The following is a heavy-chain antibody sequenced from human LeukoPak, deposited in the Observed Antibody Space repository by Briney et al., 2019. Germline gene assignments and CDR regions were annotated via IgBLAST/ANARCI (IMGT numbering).Heavy chain of an antibody. CDR3: ARDPSNSVGSRIYFDY. V-gene: IGHV1-18*01. J-gene: IGHJ4*02. D-gene: IGHD2-15*01. CDR1: GYSFTKFG. Sequence: GASVKVSCKAFGYSFTKFGISWVRQAPGQGLEWMGWISAYDGNTKYAQKFQGRVTMTTDTSTTTAYMELRSLRSDDTAVYFCARDPSNSVGSRIYFDYWDQGTLVTVSS. CDR2: ISAYDGNT.